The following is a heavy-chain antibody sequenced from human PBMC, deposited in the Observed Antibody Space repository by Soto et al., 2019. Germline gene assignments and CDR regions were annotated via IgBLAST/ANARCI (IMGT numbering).Heavy chain of an antibody. V-gene: IGHV3-23*01. CDR2: IGSGGTA. D-gene: IGHD4-17*01. CDR1: GFSFRTYA. Sequence: PGGSLRLSCAASGFSFRTYAMSWVRQAPGKGLEWVAAIGSGGTAYHADSVKGRFTISRDNSNNRLDLQMNSLRIEDTALYYCARGSYGDYDYWGHGTLVTVS. CDR3: ARGSYGDYDY. J-gene: IGHJ4*01.